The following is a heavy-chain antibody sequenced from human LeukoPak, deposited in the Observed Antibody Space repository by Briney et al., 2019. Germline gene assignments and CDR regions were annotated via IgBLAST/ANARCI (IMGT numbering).Heavy chain of an antibody. D-gene: IGHD3-10*01. CDR2: MYHSGST. CDR1: GYSISSGHY. Sequence: PSQTLSLTCTVSGYSISSGHYWGWIRQPPGKGLEWIGSMYHSGSTYYNPPLKSRVTISEDTSKNQFSLKLRSVTAADTAVYYCARGPRFGELLWHWFDPWGQGTLVTVSS. J-gene: IGHJ5*02. CDR3: ARGPRFGELLWHWFDP. V-gene: IGHV4-38-2*02.